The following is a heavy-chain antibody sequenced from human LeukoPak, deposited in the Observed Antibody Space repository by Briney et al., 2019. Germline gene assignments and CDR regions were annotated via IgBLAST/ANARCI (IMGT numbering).Heavy chain of an antibody. J-gene: IGHJ4*02. CDR1: GYTFTSYD. CDR2: MNPNSGNT. CDR3: ARLPSIAAAGDDY. D-gene: IGHD6-13*01. V-gene: IGHV1-8*01. Sequence: GASVKVSCKASGYTFTSYDINWVRQATGQGLEWMGWMNPNSGNTGYAQRFQGRVTMTRNTSISTAYMELSSLRSEDTAVYYCARLPSIAAAGDDYWGQGTLVTVSS.